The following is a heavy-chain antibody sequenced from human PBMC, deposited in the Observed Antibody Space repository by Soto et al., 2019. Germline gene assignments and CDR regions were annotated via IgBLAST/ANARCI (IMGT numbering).Heavy chain of an antibody. CDR1: GVALSTSAMC. Sequence: SVPTLVNPTQTLRLSFTFSGVALSTSAMCVSCIRQPPGKALEWLALIDWDDDKYYRTFLKTRLTISKDTSRNQVVLTITKMDPVDTATYFCARTRLSGGRYTFFDYWGQGALVTVSS. D-gene: IGHD1-26*01. CDR2: IDWDDDK. J-gene: IGHJ4*02. CDR3: ARTRLSGGRYTFFDY. V-gene: IGHV2-70*01.